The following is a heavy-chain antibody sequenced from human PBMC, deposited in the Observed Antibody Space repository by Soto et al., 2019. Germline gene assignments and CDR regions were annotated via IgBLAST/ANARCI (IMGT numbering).Heavy chain of an antibody. CDR3: ARRYGGNFDY. CDR1: GGSIISYY. CDR2: IYYSGSS. D-gene: IGHD2-15*01. Sequence: SETLSLTCTVSGGSIISYYWSWIRQPPGKGLEWIGYIYYSGSSNYNPSLKSRVTISVDTSKNQFSLKLSSVTAADTAVYYCARRYGGNFDYWGQGTLVTVSS. J-gene: IGHJ4*02. V-gene: IGHV4-59*08.